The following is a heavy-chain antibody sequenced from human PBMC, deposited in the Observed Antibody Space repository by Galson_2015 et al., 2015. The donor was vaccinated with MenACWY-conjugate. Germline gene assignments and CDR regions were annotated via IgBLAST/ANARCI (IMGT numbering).Heavy chain of an antibody. CDR1: GFTFNNYW. Sequence: SLRLSCAASGFTFNNYWMTWVRQAPGKGLEWVANINVDGSEGNYMDSVRGRFTISRDNAKNSLFLQVNTLRAEDTAVYYCARGTLAVAGTDYWGQGTLVTVSS. CDR3: ARGTLAVAGTDY. D-gene: IGHD6-19*01. V-gene: IGHV3-7*01. J-gene: IGHJ4*02. CDR2: INVDGSEG.